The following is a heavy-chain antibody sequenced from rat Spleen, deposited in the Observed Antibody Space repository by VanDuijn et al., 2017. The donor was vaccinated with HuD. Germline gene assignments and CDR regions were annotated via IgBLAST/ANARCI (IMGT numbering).Heavy chain of an antibody. V-gene: IGHV3-1*01. CDR3: TREGATVDY. J-gene: IGHJ2*01. CDR2: INYSGST. CDR1: GFSITTHY. D-gene: IGHD1-8*01. Sequence: EVRLQESGPGLVKPSQSLSLTCSVTGFSITTHYWDWIRKFPGNKMEWMGYINYSGSTTYNPSLKSRISITRDSSKNQFFLQLNSVTTEDTATYYCTREGATVDYWGQGVMVTVSS.